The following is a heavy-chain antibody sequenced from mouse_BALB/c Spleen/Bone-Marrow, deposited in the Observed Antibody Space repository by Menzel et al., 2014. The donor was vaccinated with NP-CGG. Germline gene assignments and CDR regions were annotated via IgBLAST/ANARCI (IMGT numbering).Heavy chain of an antibody. Sequence: EVKLMESGPELVKPGVSMKISCKASGYSFTGYTMNWVKQSHGKNLEWIGLINPYDGGTSYNQKFKGKATLTVDKSSTTAFMELLSLTSEDSAVYYCARWDYYGYAMDNWGQGTSVTASS. CDR3: ARWDYYGYAMDN. D-gene: IGHD1-1*01. CDR1: GYSFTGYT. J-gene: IGHJ4*01. V-gene: IGHV1S135*01. CDR2: INPYDGGT.